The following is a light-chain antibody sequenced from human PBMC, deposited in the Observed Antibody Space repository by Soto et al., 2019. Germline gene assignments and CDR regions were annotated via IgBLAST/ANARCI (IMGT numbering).Light chain of an antibody. Sequence: QSALTQPASVSGSPGQSITISCTGTSSDVGAYNFVSWYQQHPGKVPKLMIFDVSSRPSGVYDRFSGSKSGNTASLSISGLHAEDEGDYYFSSYTSSSTHVFGSGSKVTVL. V-gene: IGLV2-14*03. J-gene: IGLJ1*01. CDR3: SSYTSSSTHV. CDR1: SSDVGAYNF. CDR2: DVS.